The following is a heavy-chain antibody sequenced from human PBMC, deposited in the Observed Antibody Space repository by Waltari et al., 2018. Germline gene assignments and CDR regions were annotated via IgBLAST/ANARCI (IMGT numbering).Heavy chain of an antibody. J-gene: IGHJ5*02. CDR1: GYSISRGYY. V-gene: IGHV4-38-2*01. Sequence: QVQLQESGPGLVKPSETLSLTCAVSGYSISRGYYWGWIRQPPGKGLEWIGSIYHSGRTYYNPSLKSGVTISVDTSKNQFSLKLSSVTAADTAVYYWARPQLGRRGWFDPWGQGTLVTVSS. CDR3: ARPQLGRRGWFDP. D-gene: IGHD7-27*01. CDR2: IYHSGRT.